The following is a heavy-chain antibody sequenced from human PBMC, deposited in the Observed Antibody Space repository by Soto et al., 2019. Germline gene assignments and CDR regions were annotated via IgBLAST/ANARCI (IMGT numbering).Heavy chain of an antibody. CDR3: AVVDIVLVPAAIVNYYYYGMDV. CDR1: GDTFSTYS. CDR2: IIPRSAKS. J-gene: IGHJ6*02. V-gene: IGHV1-69*05. Sequence: ASVKVSCKASGDTFSTYSITWMRQVPGQGLEWMGGIIPRSAKSNYAQKFQERVTITRDMSTSTAYMELSSLRSEDTAVYYCAVVDIVLVPAAIVNYYYYGMDVWGQGTTVTVSS. D-gene: IGHD2-2*01.